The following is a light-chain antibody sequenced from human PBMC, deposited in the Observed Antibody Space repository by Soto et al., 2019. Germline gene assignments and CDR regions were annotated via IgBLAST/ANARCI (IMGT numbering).Light chain of an antibody. V-gene: IGLV1-40*01. CDR1: SSNIGAGHD. CDR3: QSYDNGVSGAV. Sequence: QSVLTQPPSVSGAPGQRVTISCTGSSSNIGAGHDVHWYLQLPGTAPKLLIYGNSNRPSGVPDRFSGSKSGTSASLAITGLQTEDEADYYCQSYDNGVSGAVFGGGTKVTVL. CDR2: GNS. J-gene: IGLJ3*02.